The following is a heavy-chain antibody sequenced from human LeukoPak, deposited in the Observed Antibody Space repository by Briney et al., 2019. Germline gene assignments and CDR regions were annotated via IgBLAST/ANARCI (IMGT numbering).Heavy chain of an antibody. D-gene: IGHD6-19*01. CDR1: GGSFSGYY. V-gene: IGHV4-34*01. Sequence: SETLSLTCAVYGGSFSGYYWSWIRQPPGKGLEWIGEINHSGSTNYNPSLKSRVTISVDTSKNQFSLKLSSVTAADTAVYYCARPSSGWYDDAFDIWGQGTMVTVSS. CDR2: INHSGST. CDR3: ARPSSGWYDDAFDI. J-gene: IGHJ3*02.